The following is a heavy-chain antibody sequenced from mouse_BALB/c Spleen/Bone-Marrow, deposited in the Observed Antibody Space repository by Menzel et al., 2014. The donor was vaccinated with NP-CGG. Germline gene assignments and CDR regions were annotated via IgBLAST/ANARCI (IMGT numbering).Heavy chain of an antibody. Sequence: EVRLQQSGPELVKPGASVKISCKASGYTFTDYKMHWVKLRHGKSLEWIGYIYPYNGVTGYNQKFKSKATLTVDSSSSTAYMELRSLTSEDSAVYYCAGKAYSDYDFALDFWGQGTSVTVSS. CDR1: GYTFTDYK. V-gene: IGHV1S29*02. CDR2: IYPYNGVT. D-gene: IGHD2-4*01. CDR3: AGKAYSDYDFALDF. J-gene: IGHJ4*01.